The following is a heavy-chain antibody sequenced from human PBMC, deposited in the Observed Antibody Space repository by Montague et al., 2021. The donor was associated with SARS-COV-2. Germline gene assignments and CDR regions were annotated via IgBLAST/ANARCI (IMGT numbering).Heavy chain of an antibody. V-gene: IGHV4-59*01. CDR2: IYYSGST. CDR3: ARLLRSCSNGVCRTYYYYAMDV. CDR1: GGSISGYY. J-gene: IGHJ6*02. Sequence: SETLSLTCTVSGGSISGYYWSWIRQSPGKGLEWIGYIYYSGSTKYNPXLESRVTVSVDRSKNQVSLKLSSVTPADTAAYYCARLLRSCSNGVCRTYYYYAMDVWGQGTTVTVSS. D-gene: IGHD2-8*01.